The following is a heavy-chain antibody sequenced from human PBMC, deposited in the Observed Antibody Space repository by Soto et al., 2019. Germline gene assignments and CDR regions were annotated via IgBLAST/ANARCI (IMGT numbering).Heavy chain of an antibody. V-gene: IGHV1-69*01. CDR3: ARVDATVYYYYYGMDV. Sequence: QVQLVQSGAEVKKPGSSVKVSCKASGGTFSSYAISWVRQAPGQGLEWMGAIIPIFGTANYAQKFQGRVTSTADEAPSTAYMELSSLRSEDTAGYYCARVDATVYYYYYGMDVWGQGTTVIVSS. J-gene: IGHJ6*02. CDR1: GGTFSSYA. CDR2: IIPIFGTA. D-gene: IGHD2-2*03.